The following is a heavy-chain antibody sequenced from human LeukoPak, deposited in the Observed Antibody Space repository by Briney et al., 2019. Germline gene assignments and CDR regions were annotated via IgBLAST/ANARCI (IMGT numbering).Heavy chain of an antibody. D-gene: IGHD6-19*01. J-gene: IGHJ4*02. CDR1: GFTFDDYA. CDR2: ISWNSGSI. CDR3: AKDISSGTNPHRFTNKPPSGISDY. Sequence: PGRSLRLSCAASGFTFDDYAMHWVRQAPGKGLEWVSGISWNSGSIGYADSVKGRFTISRDNAKNSLYLQMNSLRAEDTALYYCAKDISSGTNPHRFTNKPPSGISDYWGQGTLVTVSS. V-gene: IGHV3-9*01.